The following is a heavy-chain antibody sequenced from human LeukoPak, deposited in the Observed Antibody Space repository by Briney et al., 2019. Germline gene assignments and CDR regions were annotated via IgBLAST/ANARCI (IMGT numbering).Heavy chain of an antibody. V-gene: IGHV1-8*01. J-gene: IGHJ6*03. CDR2: MNPNSGNT. D-gene: IGHD1-7*01. Sequence: ASVKVSCKASGYTFTSYDINWLRQATGQGLEWMGWMNPNSGNTGYAQKFQGRVTMTRITSISTAYMELSSLRSEDTAVYYCARARRITGTITFYYMDVWGKGTTVTVSS. CDR3: ARARRITGTITFYYMDV. CDR1: GYTFTSYD.